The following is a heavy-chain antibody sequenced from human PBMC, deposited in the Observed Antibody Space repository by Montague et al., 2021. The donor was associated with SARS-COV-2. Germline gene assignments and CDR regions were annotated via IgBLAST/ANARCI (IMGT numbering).Heavy chain of an antibody. Sequence: SETLSLTCAVYGGSVSDYYWSWIRQPPGKGLELIGEINHSWSTNXNPSLKSRVPTSVDTSKNQFSLKLTSVTAADTAVYYCARGPRITMIVVVITDIWFDPWGQGTLVTVSS. D-gene: IGHD3-22*01. CDR1: GGSVSDYY. V-gene: IGHV4-34*01. J-gene: IGHJ5*02. CDR3: ARGPRITMIVVVITDIWFDP. CDR2: INHSWST.